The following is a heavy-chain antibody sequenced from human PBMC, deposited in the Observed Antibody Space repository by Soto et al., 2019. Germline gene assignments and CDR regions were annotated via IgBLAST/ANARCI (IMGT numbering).Heavy chain of an antibody. CDR3: AKQVSEYSSSFDS. V-gene: IGHV1-69*06. J-gene: IGHJ4*02. Sequence: QVQLVQSGAEVQKPGSSVKVSCKVSGGTFSSYAISWVRQAPGRGLEWMGGFIPTFGSPTYAQRFQGRLTITADRFTSTAHLELSRLTSDDTAVYYCAKQVSEYSSSFDSWGQGSLVAVSS. CDR2: FIPTFGSP. CDR1: GGTFSSYA. D-gene: IGHD6-6*01.